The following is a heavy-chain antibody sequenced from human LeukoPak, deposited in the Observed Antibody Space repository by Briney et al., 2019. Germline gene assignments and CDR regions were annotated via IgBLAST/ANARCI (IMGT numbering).Heavy chain of an antibody. CDR1: GFTFDDYA. CDR3: VHDLSSSGSTH. D-gene: IGHD1-26*01. J-gene: IGHJ4*02. CDR2: ISWNSGSI. Sequence: PGGSLRLSCAASGFTFDDYAMHWVRHAPGKGLEWVSGISWNSGSIVYADSVKGRFTISRDNAKNSLYLQMNSLRAEDTALYYCVHDLSSSGSTHWGQGTLVTVSS. V-gene: IGHV3-9*01.